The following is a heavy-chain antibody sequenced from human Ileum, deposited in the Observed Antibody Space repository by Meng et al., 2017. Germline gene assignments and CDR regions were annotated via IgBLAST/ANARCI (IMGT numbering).Heavy chain of an antibody. D-gene: IGHD3-3*02. CDR1: GGSISSRTSY. V-gene: IGHV4-39*01. CDR3: ARHGAFRSHLDD. CDR2: FFYGGTT. J-gene: IGHJ4*02. Sequence: QLQLQESGPGLVKPSETLSLPCRVSGGSISSRTSYWGWIRQPPGMGLEWIVSFFYGGTTYYNPSLESRVTTSVDTSKSQFSLNLKSVSAADTAVYFCARHGAFRSHLDDWGQGTLVTVSS.